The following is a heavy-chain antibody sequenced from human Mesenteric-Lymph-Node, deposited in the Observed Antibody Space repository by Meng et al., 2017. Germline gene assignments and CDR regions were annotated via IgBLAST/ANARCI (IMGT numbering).Heavy chain of an antibody. J-gene: IGHJ2*01. CDR2: TYYRSKWFL. D-gene: IGHD2/OR15-2a*01. CDR1: GDSVSNNRAA. V-gene: IGHV6-1*01. Sequence: SQPLSLTCAISGDSVSNNRAAWHWIRQSPSRGLEWLGRTYYRSKWFLDYAISVKSRVNIDPDTSKNRISLHLNSVTPEDTAIYYCVRDVNLDWYFDLWGRGTLVTVSS. CDR3: VRDVNLDWYFDL.